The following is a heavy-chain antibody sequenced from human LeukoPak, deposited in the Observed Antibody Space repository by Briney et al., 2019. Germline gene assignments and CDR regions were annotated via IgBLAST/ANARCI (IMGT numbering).Heavy chain of an antibody. CDR2: INPSGGST. J-gene: IGHJ6*02. V-gene: IGHV1-46*01. D-gene: IGHD3-10*01. CDR1: GYTFTSYY. Sequence: ASVKVSCKASGYTFTSYYMHWVRQAPGQGLEWMGMINPSGGSTSYARKFQGRVTMTRDTSTSTVYMELSSLRSEDTAVYYCATNQKDYYGSGSYSPRYYGMDVWGQGTTVTVSS. CDR3: ATNQKDYYGSGSYSPRYYGMDV.